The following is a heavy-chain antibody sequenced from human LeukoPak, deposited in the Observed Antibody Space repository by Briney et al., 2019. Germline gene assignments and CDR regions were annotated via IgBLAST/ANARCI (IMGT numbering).Heavy chain of an antibody. CDR2: IYPGDSDT. CDR3: ARGSIAAAGTSEEYFQH. J-gene: IGHJ1*01. D-gene: IGHD6-13*01. Sequence: GESLKISCKGSGHSFTSYWIGWVRQMPGKGLEWMGIIYPGDSDTRYSPSFQGQVTISADKSISTAYLQWSSLKASDTAMYYCARGSIAAAGTSEEYFQHWGQGTLVTVSS. CDR1: GHSFTSYW. V-gene: IGHV5-51*01.